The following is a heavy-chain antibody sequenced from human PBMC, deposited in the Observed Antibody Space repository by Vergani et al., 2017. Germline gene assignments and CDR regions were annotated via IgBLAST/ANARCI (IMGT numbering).Heavy chain of an antibody. CDR2: INHNSGGT. Sequence: QVQLVQSGAEVKKPGASVKVSCKASGYTFTDYFMHWVRQAPGQGLEWMGWINHNSGGTNYAQKFQGRVTMTRDTSISTAYMELNNLRSDDTAVYYCARVGTSSNRDYFDYWVQGTLVTVSS. CDR1: GYTFTDYF. J-gene: IGHJ4*02. D-gene: IGHD2-2*01. CDR3: ARVGTSSNRDYFDY. V-gene: IGHV1-2*02.